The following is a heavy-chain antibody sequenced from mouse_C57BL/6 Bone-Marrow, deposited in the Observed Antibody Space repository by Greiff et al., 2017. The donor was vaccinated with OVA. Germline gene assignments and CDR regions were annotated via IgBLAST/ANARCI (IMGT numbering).Heavy chain of an antibody. CDR1: GYTFTSYW. D-gene: IGHD1-1*01. CDR3: ARGRIIYYYGSSYKYFDV. V-gene: IGHV1-64*01. CDR2: IHPNSGST. Sequence: QVQLQQPGAELVKPGASVKLSCKASGYTFTSYWMHWVKQRPGQGLEWIGMIHPNSGSTNYNEKFKSKATLTVDKSSSTAYMQLSSLTSEDSAVYYCARGRIIYYYGSSYKYFDVWGTGTTVTVSS. J-gene: IGHJ1*03.